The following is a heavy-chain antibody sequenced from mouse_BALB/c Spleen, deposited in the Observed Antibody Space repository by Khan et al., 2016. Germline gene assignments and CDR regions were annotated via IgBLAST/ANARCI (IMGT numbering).Heavy chain of an antibody. CDR2: ISDGGSYT. V-gene: IGHV5-4*02. J-gene: IGHJ3*01. Sequence: EVQLVESGGGLVKPGGSLKLSCAASGFTFSDYYMYWVRQTPEKRLEWVAPISDGGSYTSYPDSVKGRFTLSRDNAKNNLYLQMSSLKSEDTAMYYCAREGLRRGFAYWGQGTLVTVSA. CDR3: AREGLRRGFAY. D-gene: IGHD2-4*01. CDR1: GFTFSDYY.